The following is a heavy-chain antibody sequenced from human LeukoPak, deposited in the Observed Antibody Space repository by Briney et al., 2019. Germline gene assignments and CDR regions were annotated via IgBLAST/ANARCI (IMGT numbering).Heavy chain of an antibody. CDR2: ISGSGGST. V-gene: IGHV3-23*01. D-gene: IGHD2-15*01. CDR3: AAGYCSGGSCYSNWFDP. J-gene: IGHJ5*02. CDR1: GFTFSSYA. Sequence: PGGSLRLSCAASGFTFSSYAMSWVRQAPGKGLEWVSVISGSGGSTYYADSVKGRFTISRDNSKNTLCLQMNSLRAEDTAVYYCAAGYCSGGSCYSNWFDPWGQGTLVTVSS.